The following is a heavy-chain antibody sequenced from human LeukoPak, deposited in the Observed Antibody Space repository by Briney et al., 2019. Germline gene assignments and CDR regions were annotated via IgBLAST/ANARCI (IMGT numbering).Heavy chain of an antibody. J-gene: IGHJ4*02. CDR3: ARTYCSGGSCYDNFDY. Sequence: ASVKVSCKASGYTFTGYYMHWVRQAPGQGLEWMGWINPNSGGTNYAQKFQGRVTMTRDTSISTACMELSRLRSDDTAVYYCARTYCSGGSCYDNFDYWGQGTLVTVSS. D-gene: IGHD2-15*01. CDR1: GYTFTGYY. CDR2: INPNSGGT. V-gene: IGHV1-2*02.